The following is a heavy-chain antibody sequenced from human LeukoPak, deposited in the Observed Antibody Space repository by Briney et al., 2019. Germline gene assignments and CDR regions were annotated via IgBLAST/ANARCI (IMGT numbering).Heavy chain of an antibody. D-gene: IGHD6-13*01. Sequence: SETLSLTCTVSGGSISSYYWNWIRQPPGKGLEWIGYVYYSGSTKINPSLKSRVTLSVDTSEIHFSLNLSSVTAADTAVYYCARSATAADDGFDNWGQGIKVAVSS. J-gene: IGHJ3*02. CDR1: GGSISSYY. CDR3: ARSATAADDGFDN. CDR2: VYYSGST. V-gene: IGHV4-59*01.